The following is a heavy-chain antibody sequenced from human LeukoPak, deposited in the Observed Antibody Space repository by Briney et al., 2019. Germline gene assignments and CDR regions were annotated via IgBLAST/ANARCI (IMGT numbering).Heavy chain of an antibody. D-gene: IGHD6-13*01. CDR1: GGSISSYY. CDR2: IYYSGST. J-gene: IGHJ4*02. CDR3: ARVGMGSWYYFDY. V-gene: IGHV4-59*01. Sequence: SETLPLTCTVSGGSISSYYWSWIRQPPGKGLEWIGYIYYSGSTNYNPSLKSRVTISVDTSKNQFSLKLSSVTAADTAVYYCARVGMGSWYYFDYWGQGTLVTVSS.